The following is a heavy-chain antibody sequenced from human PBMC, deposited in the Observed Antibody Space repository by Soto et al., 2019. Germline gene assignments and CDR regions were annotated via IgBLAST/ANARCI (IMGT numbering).Heavy chain of an antibody. D-gene: IGHD3-3*01. J-gene: IGHJ6*02. V-gene: IGHV1-18*01. CDR2: VSADSGKT. Sequence: QVQLVQSGGEVKRPGASMKVSCQASGYSFSSYGVSWVRQAPGQGLQWLGWVSADSGKTKYAQILQGRLTLTTATSTNTAYVGLRSLTSDDTAMYYCARDSPYNDFWGGVMESYSYNMDVWGQGTTVIVSS. CDR1: GYSFSSYG. CDR3: ARDSPYNDFWGGVMESYSYNMDV.